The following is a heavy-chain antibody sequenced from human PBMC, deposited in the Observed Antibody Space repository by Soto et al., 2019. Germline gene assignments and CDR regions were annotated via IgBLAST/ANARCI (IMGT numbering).Heavy chain of an antibody. D-gene: IGHD2-2*01. CDR1: GYSFTSYW. Sequence: GESLKISCKGSGYSFTSYWIGWVRQMPGKGLEWMGIIYPGDSDTRYSPSFQGQVTISADKSISTAYLQWSSLKASDTAMYYCARAASGYCGSTSCYHYYYGMDVWGQGTTVTVSS. CDR2: IYPGDSDT. CDR3: ARAASGYCGSTSCYHYYYGMDV. J-gene: IGHJ6*02. V-gene: IGHV5-51*01.